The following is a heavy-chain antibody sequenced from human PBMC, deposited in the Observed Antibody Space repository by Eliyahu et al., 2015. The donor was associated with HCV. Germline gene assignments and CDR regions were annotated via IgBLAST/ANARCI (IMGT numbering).Heavy chain of an antibody. CDR1: GFSXSNAW. CDR2: IKGKNDGGTI. CDR3: TTEVNYYDNSGLMILIDY. D-gene: IGHD3-22*01. Sequence: EVELVESGGGLVKPGGSLRLSCAASGFSXSNAWMRWVRQAPGKGLEWVARIKGKNDGGTIDYAAPVKGRFTISRDDSRNTLYLEMNSLKTEDTAIYYCTTEVNYYDNSGLMILIDYWGQGTLVTVSS. J-gene: IGHJ4*02. V-gene: IGHV3-15*01.